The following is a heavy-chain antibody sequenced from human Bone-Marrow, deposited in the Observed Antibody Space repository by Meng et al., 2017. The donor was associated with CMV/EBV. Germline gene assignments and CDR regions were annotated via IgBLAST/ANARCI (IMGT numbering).Heavy chain of an antibody. D-gene: IGHD2-2*02. CDR1: GGSISSYY. V-gene: IGHV4-59*01. J-gene: IGHJ4*02. Sequence: SETLSLTCTVSGGSISSYYWSWIRQPPGKGLEWIGYIYYSGSTNYNPSLKSRVTISVDTSKNQFSLKLNSVTAADTAVYYCARGCSSTSCYTAFDYWGQGTLVTVYS. CDR3: ARGCSSTSCYTAFDY. CDR2: IYYSGST.